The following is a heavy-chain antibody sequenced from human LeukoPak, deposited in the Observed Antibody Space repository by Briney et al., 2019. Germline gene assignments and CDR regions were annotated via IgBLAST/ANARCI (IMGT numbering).Heavy chain of an antibody. Sequence: SETLSLTCTVSGGSISSSSYYWGWIRQPPGKGLEWIGSIYYSGSTYYNPSLKSRVTISVDTSKNQFSLKLSSVTAADTAVYYCARVDSSSWYDPFDYWGQGTLVTVSS. CDR3: ARVDSSSWYDPFDY. V-gene: IGHV4-39*07. CDR1: GGSISSSSYY. CDR2: IYYSGST. J-gene: IGHJ4*02. D-gene: IGHD6-13*01.